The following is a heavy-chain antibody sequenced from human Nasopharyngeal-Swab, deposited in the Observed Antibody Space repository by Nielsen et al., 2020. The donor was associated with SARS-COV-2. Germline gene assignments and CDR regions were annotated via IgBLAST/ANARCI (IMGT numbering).Heavy chain of an antibody. CDR2: INPGTVNT. CDR3: ARAPGVDYYYYMDV. Sequence: ASVKVSCKVSGYTFTNYGIHWVRQAPGQRLEWMGWINPGTVNTKYSQKFQGRVTISRDTSGSTAYMELSSLRSEDTAVYYCARAPGVDYYYYMDVWGNGTTVTVSS. CDR1: GYTFTNYG. J-gene: IGHJ6*03. V-gene: IGHV1-3*01.